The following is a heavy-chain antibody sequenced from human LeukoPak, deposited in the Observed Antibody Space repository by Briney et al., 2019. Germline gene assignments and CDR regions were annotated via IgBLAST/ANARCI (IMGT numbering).Heavy chain of an antibody. V-gene: IGHV3-7*01. J-gene: IGHJ4*02. Sequence: GGSLRLSCEASGFSFSAAWMTWVRQAPGKGLEWVATIKNDGSDKYYVDSVKGRFTLSRDNAKNLVYLQMNCLRVEDTAVYYCVNLGYSDGGQGTLVTVSS. D-gene: IGHD5-12*01. CDR1: GFSFSAAW. CDR2: IKNDGSDK. CDR3: VNLGYSD.